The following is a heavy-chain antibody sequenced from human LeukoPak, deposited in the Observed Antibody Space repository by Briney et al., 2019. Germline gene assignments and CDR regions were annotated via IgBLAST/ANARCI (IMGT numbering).Heavy chain of an antibody. J-gene: IGHJ6*02. D-gene: IGHD5-24*01. CDR2: ISSSSSYI. V-gene: IGHV3-21*01. Sequence: GGSLRLSCAASGFTFSSYSMNWVRQAPGKGLEWVSSISSSSSYIYYADSVKGRFTISRDNAKNSLYLQMNSLRAEDTAVYDCARDRNPRRDGYNPYYYYGMDVWGQGTTVTVSS. CDR1: GFTFSSYS. CDR3: ARDRNPRRDGYNPYYYYGMDV.